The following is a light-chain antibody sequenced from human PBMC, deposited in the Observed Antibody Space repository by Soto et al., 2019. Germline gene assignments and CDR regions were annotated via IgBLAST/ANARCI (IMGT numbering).Light chain of an antibody. V-gene: IGKV3-11*01. CDR3: QQRSNWWT. CDR2: DAS. J-gene: IGKJ1*01. Sequence: EIVLTQSPATLSLSPGERATLSRRASQSVSSYLAWYQQKPGQAPRLLIYDASNRATGIPARFSGSGSGTDFTLTIRSLEPEDFAVYYCQQRSNWWTFGQGTKVDIK. CDR1: QSVSSY.